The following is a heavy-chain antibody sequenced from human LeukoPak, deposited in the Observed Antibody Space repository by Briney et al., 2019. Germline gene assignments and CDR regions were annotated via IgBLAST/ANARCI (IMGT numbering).Heavy chain of an antibody. CDR1: GYTFTSYG. J-gene: IGHJ4*02. D-gene: IGHD3-10*01. CDR3: ARVSGDIWFGELNIGDKDY. V-gene: IGHV1-18*01. Sequence: GASVKVSCKASGYTFTSYGISWVRQAPGQGLEWMGWIGAYNGNTNYAQKLQGRVTMTTDTSTSTAYMELRSLRSDDTAVYYCARVSGDIWFGELNIGDKDYWGQGTLVTVSS. CDR2: IGAYNGNT.